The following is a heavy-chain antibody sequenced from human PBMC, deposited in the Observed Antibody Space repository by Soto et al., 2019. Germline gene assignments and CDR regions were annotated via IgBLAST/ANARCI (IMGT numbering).Heavy chain of an antibody. D-gene: IGHD3-3*01. V-gene: IGHV2-5*02. J-gene: IGHJ6*02. CDR3: AHSTSTRHYDFWSGPRPDV. CDR1: GFSLSTSGVG. Sequence: SGPTLVNPTQTLTLTCTFSGFSLSTSGVGVGWIRQPPGKALEWLALIYWDDDKRYSPSLKSRLTITKDTSKNQVVLIMTNMDPVDTATYYCAHSTSTRHYDFWSGPRPDVWGEGTTVTVS. CDR2: IYWDDDK.